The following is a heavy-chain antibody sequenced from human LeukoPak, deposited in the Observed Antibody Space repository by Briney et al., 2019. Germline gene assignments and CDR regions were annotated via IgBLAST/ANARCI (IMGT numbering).Heavy chain of an antibody. CDR1: GVTFNTHG. D-gene: IGHD3-3*01. Sequence: PGGSLRLSCAASGVTFNTHGMHCVRQAPGKGREWVAAIWFDGSVKHYSDAVKGRFTISRDNSLNTLYLQMNSLRVEDTAMYYCAKDTAVQFLEPAFWGQGTLVTVSS. CDR3: AKDTAVQFLEPAF. CDR2: IWFDGSVK. J-gene: IGHJ4*02. V-gene: IGHV3-33*06.